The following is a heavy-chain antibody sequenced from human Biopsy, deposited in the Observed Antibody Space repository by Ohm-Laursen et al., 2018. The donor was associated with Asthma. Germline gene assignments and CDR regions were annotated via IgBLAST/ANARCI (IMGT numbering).Heavy chain of an antibody. D-gene: IGHD4-23*01. CDR1: GGSISNSNYY. J-gene: IGHJ6*02. Sequence: SQTLSLTCNVSGGSISNSNYYWSWIRQHPGKGLEWIGYIYYSGSTYYNPSLKSRVTISVDTSKNQFSLKLSSVTAADTAVYYCARDTYGGNAAYYYGMDVWGQGTTVTVSS. CDR2: IYYSGST. CDR3: ARDTYGGNAAYYYGMDV. V-gene: IGHV4-31*03.